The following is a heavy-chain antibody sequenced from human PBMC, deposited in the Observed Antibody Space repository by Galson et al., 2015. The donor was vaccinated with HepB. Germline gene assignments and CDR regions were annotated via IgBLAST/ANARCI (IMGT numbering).Heavy chain of an antibody. D-gene: IGHD2-2*01. V-gene: IGHV1-69*01. CDR2: IIPIFGTA. J-gene: IGHJ3*02. CDR3: AIRGPLLVVPAAMYAFDI. Sequence: QSGAEVKKPGESLKISCKGSGYSFTSYWIGWVRQAPGQGLKWMGGIIPIFGTANYAQKFQGRVTITADESTSTAYMELSSLRSEDTAVYYCAIRGPLLVVPAAMYAFDIWGQGTMVTVSS. CDR1: GYSFTSYW.